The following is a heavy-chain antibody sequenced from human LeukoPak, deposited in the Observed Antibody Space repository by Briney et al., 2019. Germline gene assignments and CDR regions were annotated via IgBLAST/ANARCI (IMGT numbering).Heavy chain of an antibody. D-gene: IGHD5-18*01. CDR1: GCSFTSYW. CDR3: ARSTADYYYYYGMDV. J-gene: IGHJ6*02. CDR2: IYPGDSDT. V-gene: IGHV5-51*01. Sequence: GESLKISCKGSGCSFTSYWIGWVRQMPGKGLEWMGIIYPGDSDTRYSPSFQGQVTISADKSISTAYLQWSSLKASDTAMYYCARSTADYYYYYGMDVWGQGTTVTVSS.